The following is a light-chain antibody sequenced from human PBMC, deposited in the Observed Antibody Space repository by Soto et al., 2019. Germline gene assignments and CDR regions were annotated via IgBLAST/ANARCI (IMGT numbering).Light chain of an antibody. V-gene: IGLV2-14*01. CDR3: SSYTSSSTQV. Sequence: QPASVSGSPGQSITISCTGTSSDVGGYNFVSWYQQYPGKAPKLMIYDVSDRPSGVSNRFSGSKSANTASLTISGLQAEDEADYYCSSYTSSSTQVFGTGTKLTVL. J-gene: IGLJ1*01. CDR1: SSDVGGYNF. CDR2: DVS.